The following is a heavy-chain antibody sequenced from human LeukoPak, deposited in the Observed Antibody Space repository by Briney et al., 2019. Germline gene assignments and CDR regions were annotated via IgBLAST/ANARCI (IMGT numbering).Heavy chain of an antibody. V-gene: IGHV4-34*01. J-gene: IGHJ3*02. CDR3: VRSWASVRTLDI. D-gene: IGHD3-10*01. CDR1: GGSISGYS. CDR2: INHSGSS. Sequence: SETLSLTCAVFGGSISGYSWNWIRQPPGKGLEWIGEINHSGSSTYNPSLKSRVTMSADMSKNQFSLKLSSMTAADTAVYYCVRSWASVRTLDIWGQGTMVIVSS.